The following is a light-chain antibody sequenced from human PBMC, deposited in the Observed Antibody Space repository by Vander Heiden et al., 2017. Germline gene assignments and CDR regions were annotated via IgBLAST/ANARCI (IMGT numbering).Light chain of an antibody. CDR1: SRDVGGYNY. J-gene: IGLJ1*01. CDR2: DVS. Sequence: QSALTQPASVSGSPGQSTPISSTGTSRDVGGYNYVSWYQQHPGKAPKLMIYDVSNRPSGVSNRFSGSKSGNTASLTISGLQAEDEADYYCSSYTSSSTRVFGTGTKVTVL. V-gene: IGLV2-14*03. CDR3: SSYTSSSTRV.